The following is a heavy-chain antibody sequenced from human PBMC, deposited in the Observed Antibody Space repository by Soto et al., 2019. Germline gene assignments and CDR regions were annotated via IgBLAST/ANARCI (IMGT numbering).Heavy chain of an antibody. CDR2: ISAYNGNT. J-gene: IGHJ5*02. D-gene: IGHD4-17*01. CDR1: GYTFTSYG. CDR3: ARDEFNSGIYGDYFYWFDP. V-gene: IGHV1-18*01. Sequence: QVQLVQSGAEVKKPGASVKVSCKASGYTFTSYGISWVRQAPGQGLEWMGWISAYNGNTNYAQKLQGRVTMTTDTSTSTAYMELRSLRSDDTAVYYCARDEFNSGIYGDYFYWFDPWGQGTLVTVSS.